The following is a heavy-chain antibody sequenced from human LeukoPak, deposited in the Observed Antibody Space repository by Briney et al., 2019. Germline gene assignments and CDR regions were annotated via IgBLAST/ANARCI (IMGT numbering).Heavy chain of an antibody. D-gene: IGHD2-21*02. CDR3: ARDGGDLYYFDY. Sequence: PSGTLSLTCAVSGGSISSSNWWSWVRQPPGKGLEWIGEIYHSGTTNYNPSLKSRVTISVDTSKNQFSLKLSSVTAADTAVYYCARDGGDLYYFDYWGQGTLVTVSS. V-gene: IGHV4-4*02. CDR1: GGSISSSNW. CDR2: IYHSGTT. J-gene: IGHJ4*02.